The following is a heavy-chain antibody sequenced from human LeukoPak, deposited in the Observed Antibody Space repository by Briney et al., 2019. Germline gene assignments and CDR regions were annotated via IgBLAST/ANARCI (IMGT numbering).Heavy chain of an antibody. CDR3: ARDGSTWSY. D-gene: IGHD6-13*01. V-gene: IGHV3-7*01. CDR2: INQDGRER. J-gene: IGHJ4*02. Sequence: GGSLRLSCAASGFTFNTYWMTWIRQAPGKGLEWVANINQDGRERYYVASVKGRFTISRENAKNSLYLQMTSLRDEDTAVYYCARDGSTWSYWGQGTLVTVSS. CDR1: GFTFNTYW.